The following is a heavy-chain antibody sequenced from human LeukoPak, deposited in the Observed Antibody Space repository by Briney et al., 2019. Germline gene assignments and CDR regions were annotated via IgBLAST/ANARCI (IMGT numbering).Heavy chain of an antibody. CDR3: ARGRDGYNSGELDY. CDR2: IIPIFGTA. J-gene: IGHJ4*02. Sequence: SVKVSCKASGYTFTSYGNSWVRQAPGQGLEWMGRIIPIFGTANYAQKFQGRVTITTDESTSTAYMELSSLRSEDTAVYYCARGRDGYNSGELDYWGQGTLVTVSS. V-gene: IGHV1-69*05. CDR1: GYTFTSYG. D-gene: IGHD5-24*01.